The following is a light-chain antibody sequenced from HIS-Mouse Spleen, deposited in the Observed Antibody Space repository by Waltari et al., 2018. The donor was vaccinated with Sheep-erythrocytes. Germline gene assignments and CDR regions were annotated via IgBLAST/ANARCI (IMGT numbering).Light chain of an antibody. Sequence: QSALTQPASVSGSPGPSLTISCPGPSSDVGRYNLASWYQQHPGKAPKLMIYEGSKRPSGVSNRFSGSKSGNTASLTISGLQAEDEADYYCCSYAGSSTWVFGGGTKLTVL. CDR1: SSDVGRYNL. CDR3: CSYAGSSTWV. J-gene: IGLJ3*02. V-gene: IGLV2-23*01. CDR2: EGS.